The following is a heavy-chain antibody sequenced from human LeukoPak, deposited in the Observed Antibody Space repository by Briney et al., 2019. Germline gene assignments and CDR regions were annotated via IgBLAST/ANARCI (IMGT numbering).Heavy chain of an antibody. V-gene: IGHV4-59*08. Sequence: PSETLSLTCTVSGGSISGYYWSWIRQPPGKGLEWIGYIYYSGGTNYNPSLKSRVTISVDTSKNQFSLKLSSVTVADTAVYYCARHRGYPYYLDYWGQGTLVTVSS. J-gene: IGHJ4*02. CDR3: ARHRGYPYYLDY. CDR1: GGSISGYY. CDR2: IYYSGGT. D-gene: IGHD3-22*01.